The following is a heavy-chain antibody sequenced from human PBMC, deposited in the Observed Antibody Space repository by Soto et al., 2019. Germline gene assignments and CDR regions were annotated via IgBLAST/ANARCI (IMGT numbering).Heavy chain of an antibody. Sequence: QVQLVQSGAEVKKPGASVKVSCKASGYTFTSYDINWVRQATGQGLEWMGWMNPNSGNTGYAQKFQGRVTMNRNTSISTAYMELSSLRSEDTAVYYCARGQYYYGSGSYHNWFDPWGQGTLVTVSS. J-gene: IGHJ5*02. CDR3: ARGQYYYGSGSYHNWFDP. CDR2: MNPNSGNT. CDR1: GYTFTSYD. D-gene: IGHD3-10*01. V-gene: IGHV1-8*01.